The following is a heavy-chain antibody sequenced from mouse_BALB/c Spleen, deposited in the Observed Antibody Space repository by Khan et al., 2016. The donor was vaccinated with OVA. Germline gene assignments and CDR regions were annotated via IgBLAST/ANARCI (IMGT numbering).Heavy chain of an antibody. Sequence: EVELVESGGGLVQPGGSRKLSCVASGFTFSSFGMHWVRQAPEKGLEWVAYICGDSSTIYYTDTVMGRFSISRDNPKNTLFLQMASLRSVDMAMYYCARSYFYGYYFDQWGQGTTLTVSS. CDR3: ARSYFYGYYFDQ. V-gene: IGHV5-17*02. CDR2: ICGDSSTI. J-gene: IGHJ2*01. CDR1: GFTFSSFG. D-gene: IGHD1-1*01.